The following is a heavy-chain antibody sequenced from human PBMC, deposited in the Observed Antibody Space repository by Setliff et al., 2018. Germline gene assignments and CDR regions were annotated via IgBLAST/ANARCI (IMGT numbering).Heavy chain of an antibody. CDR1: GVSISTYY. CDR2: VFVDGST. Sequence: SETLSLTCTVSGVSISTYYWSWIRRPAGKGLEWIGRVFVDGSTNYNPSLKSRVTMSIDTSKNQFSLMVTSVTAADTAVYYCARGRNVASRLLDSWGQGTLVTVSS. V-gene: IGHV4-4*07. J-gene: IGHJ4*02. CDR3: ARGRNVASRLLDS. D-gene: IGHD6-6*01.